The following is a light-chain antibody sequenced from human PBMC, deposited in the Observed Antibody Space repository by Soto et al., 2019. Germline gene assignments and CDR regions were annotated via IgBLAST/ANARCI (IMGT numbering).Light chain of an antibody. CDR2: DAS. CDR3: QQYNSYSPAT. CDR1: QSFSSW. Sequence: DIQMTQSPSTLSASVGDRVTITCRASQSFSSWLAWYQQKPGKAPKLLIYDASSLESGVPSRFSGSGSGTEFTLTISSLQPDDVATYYCQQYNSYSPATFGQGTKVEIK. J-gene: IGKJ1*01. V-gene: IGKV1-5*01.